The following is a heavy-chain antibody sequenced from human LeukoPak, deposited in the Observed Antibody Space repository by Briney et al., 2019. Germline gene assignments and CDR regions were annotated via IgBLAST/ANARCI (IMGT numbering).Heavy chain of an antibody. CDR3: ARVYSAYDFLGEDY. CDR1: GGSISSGSYY. CDR2: IYTSGST. D-gene: IGHD5-12*01. Sequence: PSETLSLTCTVSGGSISSGSYYWSWIRQPAGKGLEWIGRIYTSGSTNYNPSLKSRVTISVDTSKYQFSLKLSSVTAADTAVYYCARVYSAYDFLGEDYWGQGTLVTVSS. V-gene: IGHV4-61*02. J-gene: IGHJ4*02.